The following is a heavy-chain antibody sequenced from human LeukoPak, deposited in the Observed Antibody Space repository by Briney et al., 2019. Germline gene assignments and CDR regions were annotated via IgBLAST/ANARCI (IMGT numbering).Heavy chain of an antibody. J-gene: IGHJ4*02. CDR3: ARDPSLLSFLDY. V-gene: IGHV1-18*01. Sequence: ASVKVSCKASGYTFTSYGISWVRQSPGQGLEWMGWISAYNGNTNYAQKLQGRVTMTTDTSTSTAYMELRSLRSDDTAVYYCARDPSLLSFLDYWGQGTLVTVSS. D-gene: IGHD3-10*01. CDR2: ISAYNGNT. CDR1: GYTFTSYG.